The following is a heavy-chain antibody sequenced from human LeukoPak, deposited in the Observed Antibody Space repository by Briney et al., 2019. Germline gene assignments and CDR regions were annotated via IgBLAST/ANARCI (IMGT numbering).Heavy chain of an antibody. J-gene: IGHJ4*02. V-gene: IGHV3-9*01. CDR2: ISWNSGSI. D-gene: IGHD3-10*01. CDR3: AKDRGNYYGSGFDY. CDR1: GFTFDDYA. Sequence: GGSLRLSCAASGFTFDDYAMHWVRQAPGKGLEWVSGISWNSGSIGYADSVKGRFTISRDNAKNSLYLQMNSLRAEDTALYYCAKDRGNYYGSGFDYWGQGTLVTVSS.